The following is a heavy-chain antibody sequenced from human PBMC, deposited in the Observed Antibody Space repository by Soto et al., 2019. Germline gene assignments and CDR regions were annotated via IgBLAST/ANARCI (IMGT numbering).Heavy chain of an antibody. Sequence: PSETLSLTCTVSGGSISSGGYYWSWIRQHPGKGLEWIGYIYYSGSTYYNPSLKSRVTISVDTSKNQFSLKLSSVTAADTAVYYCARSPYGDSMTYFDYWGQGTLVTVSS. D-gene: IGHD4-17*01. V-gene: IGHV4-31*03. CDR2: IYYSGST. CDR1: GGSISSGGYY. J-gene: IGHJ4*02. CDR3: ARSPYGDSMTYFDY.